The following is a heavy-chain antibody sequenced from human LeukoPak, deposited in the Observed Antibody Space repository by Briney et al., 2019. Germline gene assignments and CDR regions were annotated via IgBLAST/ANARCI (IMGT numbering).Heavy chain of an antibody. J-gene: IGHJ5*02. Sequence: SDTLSLTCTVSGGSISSYYWSWIRQPPGKGLEWIGYIYNSGSTNYNPSLKSRVTISVDTSKNQFSLKLSSVTAADTAVYYCARDRAQEYYDFWSALGWFDPWGQGTLVTVSS. CDR1: GGSISSYY. D-gene: IGHD3-3*01. V-gene: IGHV4-59*01. CDR2: IYNSGST. CDR3: ARDRAQEYYDFWSALGWFDP.